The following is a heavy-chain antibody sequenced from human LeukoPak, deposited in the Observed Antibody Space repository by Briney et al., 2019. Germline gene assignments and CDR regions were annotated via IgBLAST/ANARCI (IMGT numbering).Heavy chain of an antibody. V-gene: IGHV3-7*01. Sequence: PGGSLRLSCAASGFSVSDYWMTWVRQAPGKGLEWVANIKQDGSEKTYVDSVKGRFTISRDNAKNSLYLQMNSLRVEDTAMYYCVRDGGSDWYDPWGQGNLVTVFS. D-gene: IGHD3-16*01. CDR1: GFSVSDYW. J-gene: IGHJ5*02. CDR2: IKQDGSEK. CDR3: VRDGGSDWYDP.